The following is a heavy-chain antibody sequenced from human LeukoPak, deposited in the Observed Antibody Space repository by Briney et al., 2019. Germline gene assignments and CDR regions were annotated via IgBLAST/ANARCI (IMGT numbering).Heavy chain of an antibody. V-gene: IGHV4-34*01. CDR2: INHSGST. Sequence: SETLSLTCAVYGGSFSGYYWSWLRQPPGKGLEWIGEINHSGSTNYNPSLKSRVTISVDTSKNQFSLKLSSVTAADTAVYYCASRSPARLKVKYYFDYWGQGTLVTVSS. J-gene: IGHJ4*02. CDR1: GGSFSGYY. CDR3: ASRSPARLKVKYYFDY. D-gene: IGHD2-8*01.